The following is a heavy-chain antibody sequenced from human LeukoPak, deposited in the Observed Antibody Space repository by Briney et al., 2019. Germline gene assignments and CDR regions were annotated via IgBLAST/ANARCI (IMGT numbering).Heavy chain of an antibody. CDR2: ISSSSSYI. CDR1: GFTFSSYS. V-gene: IGHV3-21*01. J-gene: IGHJ4*02. Sequence: GGSLRLSCAASGFTFSSYSMNWVRQAPGKGLEWVSSISSSSSYIYYADSVKGRFTISRDNVKNSLYLQMNSLRAEDTAVYYCARDALGGGYYDILTGYYSGAYFDYWGQGTLVTVSS. D-gene: IGHD3-9*01. CDR3: ARDALGGGYYDILTGYYSGAYFDY.